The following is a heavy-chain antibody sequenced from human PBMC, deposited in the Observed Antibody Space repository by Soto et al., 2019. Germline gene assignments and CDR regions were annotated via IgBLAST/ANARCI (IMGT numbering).Heavy chain of an antibody. J-gene: IGHJ6*02. V-gene: IGHV1-69*01. CDR3: ARDTGVGVVVPADPDYYYYGMDV. D-gene: IGHD2-2*01. CDR1: GGTFSSYA. CDR2: IIPIFGTA. Sequence: QVQLVQSGAEVKKPGSSVKVSCKASGGTFSSYAISWVRQAPGQGLEWMGGIIPIFGTANYAQKFQGRVTMTADESTSTAYMQLSSVRSEDTAVYYCARDTGVGVVVPADPDYYYYGMDVWGQGTTVTVSS.